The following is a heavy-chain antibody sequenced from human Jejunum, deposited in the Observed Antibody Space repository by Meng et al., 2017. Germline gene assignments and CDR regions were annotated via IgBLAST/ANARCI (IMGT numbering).Heavy chain of an antibody. D-gene: IGHD3-16*01. V-gene: IGHV4-4*02. CDR2: IYHSGRS. CDR3: ARGVGDIRFGFDY. Sequence: QGHLQEAGPGLVKPSGTLSLTREGSGDSISSTSWWDWLRQPPGKGLEWIGEIYHSGRSNFIPSLKSRVSISLDESKNQFSLTLNSVTAADTAVYYCARGVGDIRFGFDYWGQGILVTVSS. J-gene: IGHJ4*02. CDR1: GDSISSTSW.